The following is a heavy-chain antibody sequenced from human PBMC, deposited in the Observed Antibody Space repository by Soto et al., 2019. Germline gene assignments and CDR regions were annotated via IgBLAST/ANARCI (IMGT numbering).Heavy chain of an antibody. V-gene: IGHV3-33*05. CDR2: VSYDGNTK. CDR3: ATWRSDYYDYSGRLHY. CDR1: GFTFSGHG. J-gene: IGHJ4*02. Sequence: QVQLVESGGGVVQPGTSLRLSCAASGFTFSGHGMHWVRQAPGKGLEWLASVSYDGNTKYYVDSVKGRFTISRDNSENTLYLQMNSLRAEDTAVYYCATWRSDYYDYSGRLHYWGQGTLVTVSS. D-gene: IGHD5-12*01.